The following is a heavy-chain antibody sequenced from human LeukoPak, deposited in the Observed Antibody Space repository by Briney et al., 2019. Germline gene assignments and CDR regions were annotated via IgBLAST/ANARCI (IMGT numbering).Heavy chain of an antibody. CDR1: GYTFTSYG. V-gene: IGHV1-69*05. CDR2: IIPIFGTA. Sequence: SVKVSCKASGYTFTSYGISWVRQAPGQGLEWMGGIIPIFGTANYAQKFQGRVTITTDESTSTAYMELSNLRSEDTAVYYCARASGNYYDSSGYYRTPPRFDYWGQGTLVTVSS. D-gene: IGHD3-22*01. J-gene: IGHJ4*02. CDR3: ARASGNYYDSSGYYRTPPRFDY.